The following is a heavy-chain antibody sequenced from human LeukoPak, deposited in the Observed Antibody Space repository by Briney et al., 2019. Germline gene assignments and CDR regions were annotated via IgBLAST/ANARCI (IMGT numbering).Heavy chain of an antibody. V-gene: IGHV3-74*01. CDR1: GFTFSSYW. CDR3: ARDQRLGYYDSSGPFDY. D-gene: IGHD3-22*01. Sequence: GGSLRLSCAASGFTFSSYWMHWVRQAPGKGLVWVSRINSDGSSTSYADSVKGRFTISRDNAKNSLYLQMNSLRAEDTAVYYCARDQRLGYYDSSGPFDYWGQGTLVTVSS. J-gene: IGHJ4*02. CDR2: INSDGSST.